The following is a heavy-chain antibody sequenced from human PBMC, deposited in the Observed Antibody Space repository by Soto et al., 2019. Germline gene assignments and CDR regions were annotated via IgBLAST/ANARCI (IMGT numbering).Heavy chain of an antibody. CDR3: AREGGDLNWFDP. CDR2: ISSSSSTI. V-gene: IGHV3-48*01. CDR1: GFTFSSYS. Sequence: EVQLVESGGGLVQPRGSLRLSCAASGFTFSSYSMNWVRQAPGKGLEWVSYISSSSSTIYYADSVKGRFTISRDNAKNSLYLQMNSLRSEDTAVYYCAREGGDLNWFDPWGQGTLVTVCS. D-gene: IGHD4-17*01. J-gene: IGHJ5*02.